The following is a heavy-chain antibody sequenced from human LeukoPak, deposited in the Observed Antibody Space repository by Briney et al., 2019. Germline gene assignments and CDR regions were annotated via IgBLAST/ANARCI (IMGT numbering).Heavy chain of an antibody. V-gene: IGHV4-59*01. CDR2: IYYSGST. CDR3: ARDNYDILTGYYNRYFDL. CDR1: GGSITSYY. J-gene: IGHJ2*01. Sequence: SENLSLTCTVSGGSITSYYWSWIRQPPGKGLEWIGYIYYSGSTNYNPSLKSRVTISVDTSKNQFSLKLSSVTAADTAVYYCARDNYDILTGYYNRYFDLWGRGTLVTVSS. D-gene: IGHD3-9*01.